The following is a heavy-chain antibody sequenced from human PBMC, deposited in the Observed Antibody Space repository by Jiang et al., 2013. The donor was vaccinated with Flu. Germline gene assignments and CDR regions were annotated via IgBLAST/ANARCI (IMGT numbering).Heavy chain of an antibody. CDR3: ARGGSGSGTYYNEPFDY. CDR2: ISAFNGNT. CDR1: GYTLSTYG. V-gene: IGHV1-18*01. J-gene: IGHJ4*02. Sequence: SVKVSCKASGYTLSTYGITWVRQAPGQGLEWMGWISAFNGNTNYVQKLQGRVTMTTDTSTSTVYMELRSLGSDDTAVYYCARGGSGSGTYYNEPFDYWGQGTLVTVSS. D-gene: IGHD3-10*01.